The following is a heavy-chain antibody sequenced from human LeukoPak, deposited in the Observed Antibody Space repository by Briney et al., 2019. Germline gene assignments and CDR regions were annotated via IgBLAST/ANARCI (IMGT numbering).Heavy chain of an antibody. D-gene: IGHD3-16*01. J-gene: IGHJ3*02. CDR2: IYHSGST. Sequence: SETLSLTCAVSGGSISSGGYSWSWIRQPPGKGLEWIGYIYHSGSTYYNPSLKSRVTISVDTSKNQFSLKLSSVTAADTAVYYCARAVGGDAFDIWGQGTMVTVSS. CDR3: ARAVGGDAFDI. V-gene: IGHV4-30-2*01. CDR1: GGSISSGGYS.